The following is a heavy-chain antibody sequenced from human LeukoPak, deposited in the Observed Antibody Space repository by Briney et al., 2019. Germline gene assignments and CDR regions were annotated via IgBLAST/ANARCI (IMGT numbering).Heavy chain of an antibody. CDR1: GFPFSSYE. V-gene: IGHV3-48*03. J-gene: IGHJ4*02. D-gene: IGHD3-10*01. CDR2: ISSSGSTI. CDR3: AKDGSSYYYTQYYFDY. Sequence: GSLRLSCAASGFPFSSYEMNWVRPAPGKGLEWVSYISSSGSTIYYADSVKGRFTISRDNAKNSLYLQMNSLRAEDTAVYYCAKDGSSYYYTQYYFDYWGQGTLVTVSS.